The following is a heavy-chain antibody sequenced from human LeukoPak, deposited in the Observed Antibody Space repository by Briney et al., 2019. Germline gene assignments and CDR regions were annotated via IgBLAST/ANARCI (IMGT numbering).Heavy chain of an antibody. V-gene: IGHV3-7*03. CDR1: GFTFSNFW. J-gene: IGHJ4*02. Sequence: GGSLRLSCTASGFTFSNFWMGWVRQAPGKGLEWVANIKQDETEKFYLGSVKGRFTISRDNAKNSLYLQMNSLRVEDTAVYYCAKAPPRYYDFWSGYYCDYWGQGTLVTVSS. D-gene: IGHD3-3*01. CDR2: IKQDETEK. CDR3: AKAPPRYYDFWSGYYCDY.